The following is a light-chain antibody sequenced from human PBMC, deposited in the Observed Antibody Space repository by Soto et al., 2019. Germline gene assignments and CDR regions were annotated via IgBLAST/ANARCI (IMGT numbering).Light chain of an antibody. V-gene: IGLV2-23*01. CDR2: EGS. CDR3: RSYAGSSIVV. CDR1: SSDVGSYNL. J-gene: IGLJ2*01. Sequence: QSALTQPASVSGSPGQSITISCTGTSSDVGSYNLVSWYQQHPAKAPKLMIYEGSKRPSGVSKCFSGYKSGNTASLTISGLQADDEDDYYCRSYAGSSIVVFGGGTKLTVL.